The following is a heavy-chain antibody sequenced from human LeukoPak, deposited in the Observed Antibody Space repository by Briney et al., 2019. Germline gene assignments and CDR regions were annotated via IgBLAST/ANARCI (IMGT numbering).Heavy chain of an antibody. CDR2: INHSGST. J-gene: IGHJ3*02. D-gene: IGHD3-22*01. CDR3: ARLRYYDSSGYLEGADDAFDI. Sequence: SETLSLTRAVYGGSFSGYYWSWLRQPPGKGLEGSGEINHSGSTNYNPSLKSRVTISVDTSKNQFSLKLSSVTAADTAVYYCARLRYYDSSGYLEGADDAFDIWGQGTMVTVSS. V-gene: IGHV4-34*01. CDR1: GGSFSGYY.